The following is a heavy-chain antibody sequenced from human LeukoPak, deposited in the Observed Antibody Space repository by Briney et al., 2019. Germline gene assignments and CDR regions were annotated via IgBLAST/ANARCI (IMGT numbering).Heavy chain of an antibody. J-gene: IGHJ4*02. CDR2: ISYDGSNK. CDR3: ANGGYYSLDS. D-gene: IGHD2-15*01. CDR1: GFTFSSYA. V-gene: IGHV3-30-3*01. Sequence: GGSLRLSCAASGFTFSSYAMHWVRQAPGKGLEWVAVISYDGSNKYYADSVKGRFTISRDNSKRTLFLQADSLRGEDTAVYYCANGGYYSLDSWGQGTLVTVSS.